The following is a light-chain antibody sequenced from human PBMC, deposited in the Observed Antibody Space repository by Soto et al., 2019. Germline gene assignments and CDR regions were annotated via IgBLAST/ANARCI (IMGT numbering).Light chain of an antibody. Sequence: ETVLTQSPATLSLSPGDRATLSCRASRIISNYLGWYQQKPGQPPRLLIYGASTRATSIPARFSGSGSGTDFTLTISSLQPEDFAVYYCQQDYNLPDTFGQGTRLEI. V-gene: IGKV3D-7*01. CDR2: GAS. J-gene: IGKJ5*01. CDR1: RIISNY. CDR3: QQDYNLPDT.